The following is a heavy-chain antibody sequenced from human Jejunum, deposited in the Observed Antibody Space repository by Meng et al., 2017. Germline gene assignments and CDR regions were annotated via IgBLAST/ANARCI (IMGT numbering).Heavy chain of an antibody. D-gene: IGHD2-8*01. CDR3: ARDFEALNGV. Sequence: QVRLQGAGPGRVKPWGSLSFRCAVSGDSISSSYWWSWVRQSPGKGLEWIGEIYHSGTTNYNPSLKSRVTLSVDKSKNQFSLNLSSVTAADTAVYFCARDFEALNGVWGQGTLVTVSS. CDR2: IYHSGTT. J-gene: IGHJ1*01. CDR1: GDSISSSYW. V-gene: IGHV4-4*02.